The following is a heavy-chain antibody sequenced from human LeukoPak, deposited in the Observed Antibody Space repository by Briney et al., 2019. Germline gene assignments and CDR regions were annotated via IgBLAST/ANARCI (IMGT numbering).Heavy chain of an antibody. CDR2: INHSGST. V-gene: IGHV4-34*01. J-gene: IGHJ4*02. CDR3: VSSPYCSGGSCYVAYFDY. CDR1: GGSFSGYY. Sequence: SETLSLTCAVYGGSFSGYYWSWIRQPPGKGLEWIGEINHSGSTNYNPSLKSRVTISVDTSKNQFSLKLSSVTAADTAVYYCVSSPYCSGGSCYVAYFDYWGQGTLVTVSS. D-gene: IGHD2-15*01.